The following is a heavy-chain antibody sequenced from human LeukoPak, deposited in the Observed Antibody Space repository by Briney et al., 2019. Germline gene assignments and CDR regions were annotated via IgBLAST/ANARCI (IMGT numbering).Heavy chain of an antibody. CDR3: ARGRDPSKAGDH. J-gene: IGHJ4*02. CDR2: IHPHGIF. D-gene: IGHD5-24*01. V-gene: IGHV4-34*01. CDR1: GGSCDDYY. Sequence: PSETLSLTCAVYGGSCDDYYCSWIRQPPGKGLEWIGEIHPHGIFYYNSSLTSRVTRSIGTSKSQFSLRLTSVTAADTAFYYCARGRDPSKAGDHWGQGSLVTVSS.